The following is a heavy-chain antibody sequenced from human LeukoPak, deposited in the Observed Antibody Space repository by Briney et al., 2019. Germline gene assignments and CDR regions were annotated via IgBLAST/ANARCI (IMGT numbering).Heavy chain of an antibody. CDR3: ARLFGGGAFDI. J-gene: IGHJ3*02. D-gene: IGHD3-3*01. Sequence: ETLSLTCTVSGGSISSSSYYWGWIRQPPGKGLEWIGSIYYSGSTYYNPSLKSRVTISVDTSKNQFSLKLSSVTAADTAVYYCARLFGGGAFDIWGQGTMVTVSS. V-gene: IGHV4-39*01. CDR2: IYYSGST. CDR1: GGSISSSSYY.